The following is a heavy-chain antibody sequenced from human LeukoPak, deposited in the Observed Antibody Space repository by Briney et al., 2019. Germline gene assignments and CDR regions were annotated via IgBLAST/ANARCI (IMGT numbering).Heavy chain of an antibody. V-gene: IGHV3-23*01. J-gene: IGHJ5*02. D-gene: IGHD3-22*01. CDR3: AKRYYYDTSGNPGGLDP. CDR2: IGGSGAGT. CDR1: GFTFSSYA. Sequence: PGGSLRLSCAASGFTFSSYAMGWVRQAPGKGLEWVSTIGGSGAGTYYADSVKGRFTISRDNSKNTLSLQMNSLRAEDTAVYYCAKRYYYDTSGNPGGLDPWGQGTLVTVSS.